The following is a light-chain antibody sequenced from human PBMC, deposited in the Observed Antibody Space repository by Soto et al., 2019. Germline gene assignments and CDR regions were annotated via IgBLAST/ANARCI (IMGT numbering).Light chain of an antibody. Sequence: QSALTQPASVSGSPGQSITISCTGTSSDVGGHNYVSWYQQHPGTAPKLMIYEVTNRPSGVSNRFSCSKSGNTASLTISGLQAEDEADYYCSSYTSSTNLDVVFGGGTKLTVL. V-gene: IGLV2-14*01. J-gene: IGLJ2*01. CDR2: EVT. CDR1: SSDVGGHNY. CDR3: SSYTSSTNLDVV.